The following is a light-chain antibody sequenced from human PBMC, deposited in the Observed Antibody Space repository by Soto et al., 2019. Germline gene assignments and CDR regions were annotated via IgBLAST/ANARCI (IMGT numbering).Light chain of an antibody. CDR3: QQSYSSPRT. Sequence: DIQMTQSPSPLSASVGDRVTITCQSSQSIISYLNWYQQKAGKAPQLLIYAASSLESGVPARFCGSGSGTDFILSISSLQPEDSAIYYCQQSYSSPRTFGQGTKLEI. J-gene: IGKJ2*01. V-gene: IGKV1-39*01. CDR1: QSIISY. CDR2: AAS.